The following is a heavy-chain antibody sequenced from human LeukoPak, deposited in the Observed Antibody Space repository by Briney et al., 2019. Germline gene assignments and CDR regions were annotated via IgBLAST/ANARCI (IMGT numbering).Heavy chain of an antibody. CDR2: ISGSGGST. CDR1: GFTFSSYS. V-gene: IGHV3-23*01. CDR3: AKSRVFGIAAAMYFDY. D-gene: IGHD6-13*01. Sequence: GGSLRLSCAASGFTFSSYSMNWVRQAPGKGLEWVSVISGSGGSTYYADSVKGRFTISRDNSKNTLYLQMNSLRAEDTAVYYCAKSRVFGIAAAMYFDYWGQGTLVTVSS. J-gene: IGHJ4*02.